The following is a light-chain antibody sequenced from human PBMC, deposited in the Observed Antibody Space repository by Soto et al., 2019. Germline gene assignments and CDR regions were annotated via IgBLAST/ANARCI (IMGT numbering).Light chain of an antibody. V-gene: IGLV4-69*01. CDR1: SWHSSYA. CDR3: QTWGTGIQV. CDR2: LNSDGSH. J-gene: IGLJ3*02. Sequence: QLVLTQSPSASASLGASVKLTCTLSSWHSSYAIAWHQQQPEKGPRYLMKLNSDGSHSKGAGIPDRFSGSSSGAERYLTISSLQSEDEADYYCQTWGTGIQVFGGGTKVTVL.